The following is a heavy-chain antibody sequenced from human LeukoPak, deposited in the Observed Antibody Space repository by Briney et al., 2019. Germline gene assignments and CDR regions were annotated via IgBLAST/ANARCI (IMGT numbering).Heavy chain of an antibody. J-gene: IGHJ4*02. D-gene: IGHD3-10*01. Sequence: PSETLSLTCAVHGGSFSGYYWSWIRQPPGKGLEWIGEINHSGSTNYNPSLKSRVTISVDTSKNQFSLKLSSVTAADTAVYYCARGIVLLWFGELLGDAYYFDYWGKGTQVTVSS. V-gene: IGHV4-34*01. CDR1: GGSFSGYY. CDR2: INHSGST. CDR3: ARGIVLLWFGELLGDAYYFDY.